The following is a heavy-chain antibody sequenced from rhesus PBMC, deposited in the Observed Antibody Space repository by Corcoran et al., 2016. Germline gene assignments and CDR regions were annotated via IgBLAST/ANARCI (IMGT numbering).Heavy chain of an antibody. Sequence: QVTLKESGPALVKPTQTLTLTCTFSGFSISTSGMGVGWIRQPPGKALEWLALIYWDDDKYSSTSLKSRLTISKDTSKNQVVLTVTNMDPVDTATYYCARSSWPYCWGQGVLVTVSS. CDR3: ARSSWPYC. CDR2: IYWDDDK. D-gene: IGHD6-13*01. CDR1: GFSISTSGMG. V-gene: IGHV2-174*01. J-gene: IGHJ4*01.